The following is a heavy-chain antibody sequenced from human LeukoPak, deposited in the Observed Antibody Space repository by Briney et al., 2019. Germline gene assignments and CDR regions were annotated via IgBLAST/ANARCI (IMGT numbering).Heavy chain of an antibody. Sequence: GGSLRLSCAASGFTFSRYSMNWVRQAPGKGLEWVSYISRSGSTIYYADSVKGRFTISRDNAKNSLYLQMNSLRDEDTAVYYCARDTEHLYFVFDYWGQGTLVTVSS. V-gene: IGHV3-48*02. J-gene: IGHJ4*02. CDR2: ISRSGSTI. CDR3: ARDTEHLYFVFDY. CDR1: GFTFSRYS. D-gene: IGHD2-2*02.